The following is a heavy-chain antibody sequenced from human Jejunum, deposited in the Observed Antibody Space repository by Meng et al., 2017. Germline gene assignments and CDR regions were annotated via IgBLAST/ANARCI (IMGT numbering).Heavy chain of an antibody. Sequence: QGQLGQAGAEGKKPGAAGKGSCKTSGYTFTSYAMNWVRQAPGQGLEWMGWINPNTGNPTYAQGFTGRFVFSLDTSVSTAYLQISSLKAEDTAVYYCVRDPTDSRGWSWGYWGQGTLVTVSS. J-gene: IGHJ4*02. CDR2: INPNTGNP. CDR3: VRDPTDSRGWSWGY. V-gene: IGHV7-4-1*02. D-gene: IGHD6-19*01. CDR1: GYTFTSYA.